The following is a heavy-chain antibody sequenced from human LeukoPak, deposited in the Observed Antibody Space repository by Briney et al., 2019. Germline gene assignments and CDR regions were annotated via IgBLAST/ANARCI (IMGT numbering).Heavy chain of an antibody. J-gene: IGHJ3*02. V-gene: IGHV1-18*01. CDR2: ISADNGNT. CDR3: ARDPVYYDILIGYPRADAFGI. CDR1: GYTFTSYG. Sequence: ASVKVSCKASGYTFTSYGISWVRQAPGQGLEWMGWISADNGNTNYAQKLQGRVTMTTDTSTSTAYMELRSLRSDDTAVYYCARDPVYYDILIGYPRADAFGIWGQGTMVTVSS. D-gene: IGHD3-9*01.